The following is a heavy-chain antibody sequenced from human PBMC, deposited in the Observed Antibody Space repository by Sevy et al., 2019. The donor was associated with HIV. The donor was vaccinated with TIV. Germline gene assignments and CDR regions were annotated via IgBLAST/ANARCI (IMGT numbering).Heavy chain of an antibody. D-gene: IGHD3-3*01. CDR3: ARDLRNYDFWSGSTYMDV. J-gene: IGHJ6*03. V-gene: IGHV3-21*01. CDR1: GLTFSTYG. Sequence: GGSLRLSCVASGLTFSTYGMNWVRQAPGKGLEWVSPISSSSSYIYYADSVKGRFTISRDNAKNSLYLQMNSLRAEDTAVYYCARDLRNYDFWSGSTYMDVWGKGTTVTVSS. CDR2: ISSSSSYI.